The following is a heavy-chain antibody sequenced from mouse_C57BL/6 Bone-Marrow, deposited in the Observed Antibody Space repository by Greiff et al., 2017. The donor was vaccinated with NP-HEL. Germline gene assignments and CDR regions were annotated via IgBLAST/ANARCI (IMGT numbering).Heavy chain of an antibody. CDR3: ARNNYYGSSHFDY. D-gene: IGHD1-1*01. V-gene: IGHV1-76*01. Sequence: VQLQESGAELVRPGASVKLSCKASGYTFTDYYINWVKQRPGQGLEWIARIYPGSGNTYYNEKFKGKATLTAEKSSSTAYMQLSSLTSEDSAVYFCARNNYYGSSHFDYWGQGTTLTVSS. J-gene: IGHJ2*01. CDR2: IYPGSGNT. CDR1: GYTFTDYY.